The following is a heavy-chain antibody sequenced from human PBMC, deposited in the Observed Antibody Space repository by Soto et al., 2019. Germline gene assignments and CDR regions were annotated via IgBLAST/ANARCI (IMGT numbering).Heavy chain of an antibody. Sequence: QVQLVESGGGLVKPGGSLRLACAASGFTFSDNYMSWIRQAPGKGLEWVSYISSSSSYTKYADSVKGRFTISRDNAKNSLYLQMNSPRAEDTAVYYCARVGATTADYWGQGTLVTVSS. J-gene: IGHJ4*02. V-gene: IGHV3-11*05. CDR3: ARVGATTADY. CDR2: ISSSSSYT. CDR1: GFTFSDNY. D-gene: IGHD1-26*01.